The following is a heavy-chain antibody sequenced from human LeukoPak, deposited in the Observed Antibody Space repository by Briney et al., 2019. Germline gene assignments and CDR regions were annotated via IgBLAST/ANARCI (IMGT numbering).Heavy chain of an antibody. CDR3: ARDPLSSSSFDY. CDR2: IRYDGSKK. D-gene: IGHD6-13*01. CDR1: GFTFSSYG. V-gene: IGHV3-30*02. J-gene: IGHJ4*02. Sequence: GGSLRLSCAASGFTFSSYGMHWVRQAPGKGLEWVAFIRYDGSKKKYAGSVKGRFTISRDNSKNTLYLQMNSLRAEDTTLYYCARDPLSSSSFDYWGQGTLVTVSA.